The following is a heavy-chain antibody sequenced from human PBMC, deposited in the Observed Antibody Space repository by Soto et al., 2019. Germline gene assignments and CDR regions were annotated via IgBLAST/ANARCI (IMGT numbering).Heavy chain of an antibody. CDR2: ISGSGETT. CDR1: GFIFSSYA. V-gene: IGHV3-23*01. Sequence: PGGSLRLSCAASGFIFSSYAMSWVRQTPGKGLEWVSAISGSGETTYYADSVKGRFIIARDNSKNTVYLHMNSLRAEDAAIYYCAKFFVETGGSGGWPWYYFDYWGQGTLVTVSS. D-gene: IGHD6-25*01. J-gene: IGHJ4*02. CDR3: AKFFVETGGSGGWPWYYFDY.